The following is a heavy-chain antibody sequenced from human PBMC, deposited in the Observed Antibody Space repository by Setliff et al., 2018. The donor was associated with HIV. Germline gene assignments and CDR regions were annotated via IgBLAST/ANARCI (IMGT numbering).Heavy chain of an antibody. V-gene: IGHV1-46*01. D-gene: IGHD2-21*02. CDR1: GFTFTNYY. J-gene: IGHJ4*02. Sequence: ASVKVSCKASGFTFTNYYVHWVRQAPGQGLEWMGMIIPSGGSTAYAEKFLGRVTLTRDTSTSTVYMELRSLRYEDTAVYYCAAANCGGDCYSNYFDYWGQGTLVTVSS. CDR3: AAANCGGDCYSNYFDY. CDR2: IIPSGGST.